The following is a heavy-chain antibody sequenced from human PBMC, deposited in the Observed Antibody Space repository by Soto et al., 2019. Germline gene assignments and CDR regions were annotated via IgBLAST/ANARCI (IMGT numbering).Heavy chain of an antibody. CDR2: ISGNNGNT. V-gene: IGHV1-18*04. Sequence: QVRLVQSGGEVKKPGASVKVSCKASGYTFTTYSISWVRQAPGQGPEWMGWISGNNGNTNYAQKVQGRVTMTTDTSASTAYMEVRSLRSDDTAVYFCARQKGINNYYGMDVWGQGTTVTVSS. CDR3: ARQKGINNYYGMDV. D-gene: IGHD3-10*01. J-gene: IGHJ6*02. CDR1: GYTFTTYS.